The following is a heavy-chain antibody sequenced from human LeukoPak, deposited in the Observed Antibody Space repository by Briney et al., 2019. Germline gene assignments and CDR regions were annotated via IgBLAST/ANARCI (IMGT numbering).Heavy chain of an antibody. J-gene: IGHJ6*03. CDR1: GDPISSSSYY. Sequence: PSETLSLTCTVSGDPISSSSYYWGWIRQPPGKGLEWIGSIYYSGSTYYNPSLKSRVTISVDTSKNQFSLKLSSVTAADTAVYYCARDREGYSYGLPYYYMDVWGKGTTVTISS. D-gene: IGHD5-18*01. V-gene: IGHV4-39*07. CDR3: ARDREGYSYGLPYYYMDV. CDR2: IYYSGST.